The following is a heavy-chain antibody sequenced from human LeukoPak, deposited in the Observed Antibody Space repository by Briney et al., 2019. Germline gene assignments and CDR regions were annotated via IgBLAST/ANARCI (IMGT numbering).Heavy chain of an antibody. CDR2: VNESGGT. CDR3: ARGQGATVPQVGKNWFDP. D-gene: IGHD1-26*01. CDR1: IDSFSNYH. Sequence: SETLSLTCAVYIDSFSNYHWNWIRQTPAKGMEWIGEVNESGGTNISPSLRSRVILSVDTSKNQFSLKLISVTVADTAIYYCARGQGATVPQVGKNWFDPWGQGARVTVSS. V-gene: IGHV4-34*01. J-gene: IGHJ5*02.